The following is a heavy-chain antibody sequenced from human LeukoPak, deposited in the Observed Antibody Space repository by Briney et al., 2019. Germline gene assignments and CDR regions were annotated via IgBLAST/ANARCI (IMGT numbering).Heavy chain of an antibody. D-gene: IGHD2-15*01. V-gene: IGHV3-64*01. CDR1: GFTFSSYA. CDR3: AKSSLVVPATADY. Sequence: GGSLRLSCAASGFTFSSYAMHWVRQAPGKGLEYVSAISSNGGSTYYANSVKGRFTISRDNSKNTLYLQMNSLRPEDTAVYYCAKSSLVVPATADYWGQGTLVTVSS. CDR2: ISSNGGST. J-gene: IGHJ4*02.